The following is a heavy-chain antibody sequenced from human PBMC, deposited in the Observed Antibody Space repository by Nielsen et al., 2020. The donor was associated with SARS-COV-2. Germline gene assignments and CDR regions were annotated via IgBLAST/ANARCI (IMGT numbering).Heavy chain of an antibody. Sequence: GESLKISCRGSGFTFDDYVMHWVRRAPEKGLEWVSFISGDGETTYYADSVKGRFTVSRDNSINSLYLQMNSLRTEDTVSSASPRAHRSSPWR. CDR3: PRAHRSSP. CDR2: ISGDGETT. V-gene: IGHV3-43*02. J-gene: IGHJ5*02. CDR1: GFTFDDYV.